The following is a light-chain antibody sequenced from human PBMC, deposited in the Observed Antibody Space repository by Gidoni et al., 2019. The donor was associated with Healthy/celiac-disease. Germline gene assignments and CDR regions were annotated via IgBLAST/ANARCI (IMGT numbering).Light chain of an antibody. CDR1: QNVSSN. CDR3: QQYNKWPPLT. Sequence: ELVMTQSPATLSVSPGERATLSCRASQNVSSNLAWYQQKPGQPPRLLIHGASTRATGSPVRFSGSGSGTEFTLTISSLQSEDCAVYYCQQYNKWPPLTFGGGTKVGIK. J-gene: IGKJ4*01. CDR2: GAS. V-gene: IGKV3-15*01.